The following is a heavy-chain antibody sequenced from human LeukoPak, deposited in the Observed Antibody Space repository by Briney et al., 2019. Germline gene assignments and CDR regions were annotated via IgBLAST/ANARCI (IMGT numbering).Heavy chain of an antibody. CDR1: GGSISSSSYY. V-gene: IGHV4-39*01. J-gene: IGHJ6*03. D-gene: IGHD2-8*01. Sequence: SETLSLTCTVSGGSISSSSYYWGWIRQPPGKGLEWIGSIYYSGSTYYNPSLKSRVTISVDTSKNQFSLKLSSVTAADTAVYYCARGAKGYFTIVVCSGVYYYMDVWGKGTTVTVSS. CDR2: IYYSGST. CDR3: ARGAKGYFTIVVCSGVYYYMDV.